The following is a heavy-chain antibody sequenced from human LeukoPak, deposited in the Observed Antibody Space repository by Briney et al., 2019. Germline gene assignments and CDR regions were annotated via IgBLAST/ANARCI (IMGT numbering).Heavy chain of an antibody. CDR1: GYSFNTYW. Sequence: GESLQISCQGSGYSFNTYWIGWVRQMPGKGLEWMGIIYPGDSDTRYSPSFQGQVTISVDKSISTAYLQWSSLKASDTAMYYCARRSITLDYYLDYWGQGTLVTVSS. J-gene: IGHJ4*02. CDR3: ARRSITLDYYLDY. D-gene: IGHD2-21*02. CDR2: IYPGDSDT. V-gene: IGHV5-51*01.